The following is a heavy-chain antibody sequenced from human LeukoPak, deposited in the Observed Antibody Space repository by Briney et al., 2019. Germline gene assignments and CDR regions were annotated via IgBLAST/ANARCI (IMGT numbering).Heavy chain of an antibody. CDR3: ARGGPDVAMATTIDY. Sequence: SETLSLTCTVSGGSISSHYWSWIRQPPGKGLEWIGYMHHSGSTNYNPSLKGRVTISADTSKNQFSLKLTSVTAADTAVYYCARGGPDVAMATTIDYWGQGTLVTVSS. CDR2: MHHSGST. D-gene: IGHD5-24*01. J-gene: IGHJ4*02. CDR1: GGSISSHY. V-gene: IGHV4-59*11.